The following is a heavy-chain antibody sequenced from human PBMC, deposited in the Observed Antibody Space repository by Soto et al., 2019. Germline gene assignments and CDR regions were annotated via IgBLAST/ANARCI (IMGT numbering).Heavy chain of an antibody. V-gene: IGHV1-46*01. D-gene: IGHD3-22*01. CDR1: GYTFTSYY. CDR2: INPSGGST. Sequence: ASVKVSCKASGYTFTSYYIHWVRQAPGQGLEWMGIINPSGGSTSYAQKFQGRVTMTRDTSTSTVYMELSSLRSEDTAVYYCARDSPVGITMIVEDYYYGMDVWGQGTTVTVSS. CDR3: ARDSPVGITMIVEDYYYGMDV. J-gene: IGHJ6*02.